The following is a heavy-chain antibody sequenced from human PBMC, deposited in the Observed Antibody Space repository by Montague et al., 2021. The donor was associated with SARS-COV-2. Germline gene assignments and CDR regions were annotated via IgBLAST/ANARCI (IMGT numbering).Heavy chain of an antibody. CDR1: RGSVKSYY. CDR3: ARGRPVQGSIRHFESVSSGALDL. CDR2: TNHSGTT. V-gene: IGHV4-34*01. J-gene: IGHJ4*03. Sequence: SETLSLTCAVYRGSVKSYYWTWIRQAPGKGLAWIGETNHSGTTSYNPSLKSRVTMSIDASKRQFSLRLNSVSAADTAVYFCARGRPVQGSIRHFESVSSGALDLWAPGSLVIVS. D-gene: IGHD4/OR15-4a*01.